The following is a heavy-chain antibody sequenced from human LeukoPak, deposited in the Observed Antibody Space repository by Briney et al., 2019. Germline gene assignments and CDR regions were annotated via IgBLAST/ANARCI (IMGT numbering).Heavy chain of an antibody. J-gene: IGHJ4*02. CDR2: MNPNRVNT. Sequence: ASVKVSCKASGYTFTSYGINWVRQATGQGREWWGWMNPNRVNTGYAQKFQGRVTITTNTSTSTAYMELSSLRSEDTAVYYCARGLRPKKPRYDSSGYSSRYYFDYWGQGTLVTVSS. V-gene: IGHV1-8*03. D-gene: IGHD3-22*01. CDR1: GYTFTSYG. CDR3: ARGLRPKKPRYDSSGYSSRYYFDY.